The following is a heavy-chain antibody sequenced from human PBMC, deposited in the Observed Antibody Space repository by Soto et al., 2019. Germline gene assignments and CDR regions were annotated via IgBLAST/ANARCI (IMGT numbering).Heavy chain of an antibody. Sequence: PGGSLRLSCAASGFTFSSYAMHWVRQAPGKGLEWVAVISYDGSNKYYADSVKGRFTISRDNSKNTLYLQMNSLRAEDTAVYYCARGLQTSYLDYWGQGTLVTVS. CDR3: ARGLQTSYLDY. D-gene: IGHD4-4*01. CDR2: ISYDGSNK. CDR1: GFTFSSYA. J-gene: IGHJ4*02. V-gene: IGHV3-30-3*01.